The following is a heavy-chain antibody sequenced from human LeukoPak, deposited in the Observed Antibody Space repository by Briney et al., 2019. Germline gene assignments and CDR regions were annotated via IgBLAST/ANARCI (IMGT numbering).Heavy chain of an antibody. CDR2: ISYDGSNK. CDR1: GFTFSSYG. D-gene: IGHD7-27*01. Sequence: GRSLRLSCAASGFTFSSYGMHWVRQAPGKGLEWVAVISYDGSNKYYADSVKGRFTISRDNSKNTLYLQMNSLRAEDTAVYYRAKVGNDYYYGMDVWGQGTTVTVSS. V-gene: IGHV3-30*18. CDR3: AKVGNDYYYGMDV. J-gene: IGHJ6*02.